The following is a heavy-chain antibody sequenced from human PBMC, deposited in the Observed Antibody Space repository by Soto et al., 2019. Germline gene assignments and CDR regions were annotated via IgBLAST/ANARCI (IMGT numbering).Heavy chain of an antibody. CDR1: DYSIGSGYY. D-gene: IGHD3-3*01. J-gene: IGHJ4*02. V-gene: IGHV4-38-2*02. CDR2: INHTGST. Sequence: SETLSLTCTVSDYSIGSGYYWGWIRQPPGKGLEWIGEINHTGSTKYNPSLKSRVTISLDTSKNQFSLSLRSVTAADTAVYYCARGREIFGAVTPFEYWGQGTQVTVSS. CDR3: ARGREIFGAVTPFEY.